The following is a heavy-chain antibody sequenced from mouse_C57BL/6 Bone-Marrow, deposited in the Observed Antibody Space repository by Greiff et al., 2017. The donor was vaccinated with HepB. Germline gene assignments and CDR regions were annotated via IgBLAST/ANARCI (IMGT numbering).Heavy chain of an antibody. CDR2: IDPSDSDT. J-gene: IGHJ4*01. CDR3: ARGNYDGSYYAMDY. CDR1: GYTFTSYW. D-gene: IGHD1-1*01. V-gene: IGHV1-52*01. Sequence: QVQLQQPGAELVRPGSSVKLSCKASGYTFTSYWMHWVKQRPIQGLEWIGNIDPSDSDTHYNQKFKDKATLTVDKASSTAYMQLSSLTSEDSAVYYCARGNYDGSYYAMDYWGQGTSVTVSS.